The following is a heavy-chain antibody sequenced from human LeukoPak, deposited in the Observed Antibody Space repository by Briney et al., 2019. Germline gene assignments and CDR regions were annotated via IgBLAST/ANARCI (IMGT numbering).Heavy chain of an antibody. CDR3: ARTSRWELRYNWFDP. CDR2: IIPIFGTA. CDR1: GYTFTSYG. V-gene: IGHV1-69*06. Sequence: GASVKVSCKASGYTFTSYGISWVRQAPGQGLEWMGGIIPIFGTANYAQKFQGRVTITADKSTSTAYMELSSLRSEDTAVYYCARTSRWELRYNWFDPWGQGTLVTVSS. D-gene: IGHD1-26*01. J-gene: IGHJ5*02.